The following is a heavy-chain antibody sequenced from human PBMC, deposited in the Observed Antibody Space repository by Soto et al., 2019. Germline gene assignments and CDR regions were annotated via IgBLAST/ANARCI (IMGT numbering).Heavy chain of an antibody. V-gene: IGHV3-23*01. J-gene: IGHJ6*01. Sequence: GGSLLVSCVTSGFTFSSYAMNWVGQAPGKGLEWVSAISGSGGSTYYADSVKGRSTISRDNSKNTLYLQMKSLRAEDTAVYYCAKIGSGSYRYYYYGMDVWGQGTTVTVSS. CDR1: GFTFSSYA. D-gene: IGHD3-10*01. CDR3: AKIGSGSYRYYYYGMDV. CDR2: ISGSGGST.